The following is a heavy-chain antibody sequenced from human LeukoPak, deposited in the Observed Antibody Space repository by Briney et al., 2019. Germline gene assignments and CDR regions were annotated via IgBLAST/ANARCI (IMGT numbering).Heavy chain of an antibody. V-gene: IGHV1-18*01. D-gene: IGHD5-12*01. Sequence: AASVKVSCKAYGYTFTSYGISWVRQAPGQGLEWTGWISAYNGNTNYAQKLQGRVTTTTDTSTSTAYMELRSLRSDDTAVYYCARVGLDSGYGNYWGQGTLVTVSS. CDR1: GYTFTSYG. CDR2: ISAYNGNT. J-gene: IGHJ4*02. CDR3: ARVGLDSGYGNY.